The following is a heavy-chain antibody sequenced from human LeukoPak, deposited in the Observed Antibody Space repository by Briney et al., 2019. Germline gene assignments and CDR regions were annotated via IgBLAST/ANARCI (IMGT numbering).Heavy chain of an antibody. Sequence: ASVKVSCKASGYTFTSYGINWVRQAPGQGLEWMGWISAYNGNTNYAQKLQGRVTMTTDTSTSTAYMELRSLRSGDTAVYYCARVEVLLWFGESPDAFDIWGQGTMVTVSS. CDR1: GYTFTSYG. V-gene: IGHV1-18*01. J-gene: IGHJ3*02. CDR3: ARVEVLLWFGESPDAFDI. CDR2: ISAYNGNT. D-gene: IGHD3-10*01.